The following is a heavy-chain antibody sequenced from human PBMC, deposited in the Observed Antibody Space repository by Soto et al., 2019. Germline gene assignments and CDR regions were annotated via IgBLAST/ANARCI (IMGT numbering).Heavy chain of an antibody. J-gene: IGHJ4*02. CDR2: ISYDGSNK. V-gene: IGHV3-30-3*01. CDR3: ARDHARDYGGDY. CDR1: GFTFSSYA. D-gene: IGHD4-17*01. Sequence: QVQLVESGGGVVQPGRSLRLSCAASGFTFSSYAMHWVRQAPGKGLEWVAVISYDGSNKYYADSVKGRFTISRDNSKNTPYLQMNSLRAEDTAVYYCARDHARDYGGDYWGQGTLVTVSS.